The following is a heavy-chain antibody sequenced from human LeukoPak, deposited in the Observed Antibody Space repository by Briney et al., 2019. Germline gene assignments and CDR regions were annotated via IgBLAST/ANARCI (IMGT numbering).Heavy chain of an antibody. CDR2: ISYDGSNK. Sequence: GRSLRLSCAASGFTFSSYGMHWVRQAPGKGLEWVALISYDGSNKYYADSVKGRFTISRDNSKNTLYLQMNSLRAEDTAVYYCAKEDVGGRYGIDYWGQGTLVIASS. CDR3: AKEDVGGRYGIDY. CDR1: GFTFSSYG. J-gene: IGHJ4*02. D-gene: IGHD6-19*01. V-gene: IGHV3-30*18.